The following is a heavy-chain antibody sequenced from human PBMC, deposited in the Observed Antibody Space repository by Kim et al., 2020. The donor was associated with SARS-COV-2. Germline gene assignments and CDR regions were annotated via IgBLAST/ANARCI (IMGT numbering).Heavy chain of an antibody. J-gene: IGHJ5*02. CDR2: ST. Sequence: STYYADSVKGRFTISRDNSTNTMYLQMNSLRAEDTAVYYCAKSDRGDFDPWGQGTLVTVSS. D-gene: IGHD3-10*01. V-gene: IGHV3-23*01. CDR3: AKSDRGDFDP.